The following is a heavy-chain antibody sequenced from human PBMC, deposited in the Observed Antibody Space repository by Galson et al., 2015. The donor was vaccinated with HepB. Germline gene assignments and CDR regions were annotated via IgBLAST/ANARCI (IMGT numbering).Heavy chain of an antibody. CDR2: MNPNSGNT. CDR1: GSTFTSYD. J-gene: IGHJ4*02. Sequence: SVKVSCKASGSTFTSYDINWVRQATGQGLEWMGWMNPNSGNTGYAQKFQGRVTMTRNTSISTAYMELSSLRSEDTAVYYCARWGRGDGYNSDDYWGQGTLVTVSS. V-gene: IGHV1-8*01. CDR3: ARWGRGDGYNSDDY. D-gene: IGHD5-24*01.